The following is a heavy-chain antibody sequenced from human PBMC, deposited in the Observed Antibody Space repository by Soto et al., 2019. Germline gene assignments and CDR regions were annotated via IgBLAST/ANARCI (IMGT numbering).Heavy chain of an antibody. J-gene: IGHJ4*02. V-gene: IGHV1-18*01. Sequence: ASVKVSCKASGYTFTDNGISWVRQAPGQGLEWMGWISAYNGNTNYAQKLQGRVTMTTDTSTSTAYMELRSLRSDDTAVYYCARSLRIAVANTGYFDYWGQGILVTVSS. CDR3: ARSLRIAVANTGYFDY. CDR1: GYTFTDNG. D-gene: IGHD6-19*01. CDR2: ISAYNGNT.